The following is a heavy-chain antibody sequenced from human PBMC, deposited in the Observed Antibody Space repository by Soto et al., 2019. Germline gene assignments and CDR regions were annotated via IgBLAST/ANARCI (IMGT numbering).Heavy chain of an antibody. Sequence: SETLSLTCTVSGGSISSYYWSWIRQPPGKGLEWIGYIYYSGSTNYNPSLKSRVTISVDTSKNQFSLKLSSVTAADTAVYYCGRVGTRFWSGYDAFDIWGQGTMVTVS. J-gene: IGHJ3*02. V-gene: IGHV4-59*01. CDR3: GRVGTRFWSGYDAFDI. CDR1: GGSISSYY. CDR2: IYYSGST. D-gene: IGHD3-3*01.